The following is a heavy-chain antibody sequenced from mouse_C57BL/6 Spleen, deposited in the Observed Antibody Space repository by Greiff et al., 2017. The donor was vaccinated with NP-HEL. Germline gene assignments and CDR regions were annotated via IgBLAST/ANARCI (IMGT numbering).Heavy chain of an antibody. J-gene: IGHJ1*03. CDR3: ARSRYYYGSFYWYFDV. CDR2: INPNNGGT. V-gene: IGHV1-18*01. D-gene: IGHD1-1*01. Sequence: EVQLQQSGPELVKPGASVKIPCKASGYTFTDYHMDWVKQSHGKSLEWIGDINPNNGGTIYNQKFKGKATLTVDKSSSTAYMELRSLTSEDTAVYYCARSRYYYGSFYWYFDVWGTGTTVTVSS. CDR1: GYTFTDYH.